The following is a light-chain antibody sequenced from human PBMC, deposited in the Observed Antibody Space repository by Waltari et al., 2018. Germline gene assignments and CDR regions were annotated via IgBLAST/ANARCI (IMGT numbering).Light chain of an antibody. J-gene: IGKJ1*01. CDR3: QHYLRLPVS. CDR2: GAS. CDR1: QSVGRT. V-gene: IGKV3-20*01. Sequence: EIVLTQSPGTLPLSPGERATLPCRASQSVGRTLAWYQQRPGQPPRLPIHGASSRAADIPXRFAGSGSGTDFSLTINRLEPEDFAVYYCQHYLRLPVSFGQGTKVEIK.